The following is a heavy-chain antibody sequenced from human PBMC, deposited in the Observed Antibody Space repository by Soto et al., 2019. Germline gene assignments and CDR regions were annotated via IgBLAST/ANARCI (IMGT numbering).Heavy chain of an antibody. CDR3: ATQEVGGTYVYAFDP. J-gene: IGHJ5*02. CDR2: IYYSGST. CDR1: GGSITSSSYY. D-gene: IGHD1-26*01. Sequence: QLHLRESGPGLVKPSETLSLTCTVSGGSITSSSYYWGWIRQPPGKGLEWIGSIYYSGSTYYNPSLKRRXTXTVDTSKNQFSLKLSSVTAADTAVYYCATQEVGGTYVYAFDPWGQGTLVTVSS. V-gene: IGHV4-39*01.